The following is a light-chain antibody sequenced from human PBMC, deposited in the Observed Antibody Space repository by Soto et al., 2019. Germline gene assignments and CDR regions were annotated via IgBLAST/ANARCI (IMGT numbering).Light chain of an antibody. CDR1: DSNIGSNS. V-gene: IGLV1-47*02. Sequence: QSVLTQPPSASGTAGQVVTISCSGGDSNIGSNSVYWYQHLPRMAPKLLIYYNNQRPSGVPDRFSGSRSGTSASLAIVGLRSEDEAVYYCAAWEASLSACVFGNGTEVTVL. CDR3: AAWEASLSACV. CDR2: YNN. J-gene: IGLJ1*01.